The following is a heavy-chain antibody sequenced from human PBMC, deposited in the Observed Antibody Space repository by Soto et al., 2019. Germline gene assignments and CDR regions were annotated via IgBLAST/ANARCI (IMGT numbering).Heavy chain of an antibody. V-gene: IGHV1-69*04. Sequence: ASVKVSCKASGGTFSSYTISWVRQAPGQGLEWMGRIIPILGIANYAQKFQGRVTITADESTSTAYMELSSLRSEDTAVYYCARDLKWYFDLWGRGTLVTVSS. CDR1: GGTFSSYT. CDR3: ARDLKWYFDL. D-gene: IGHD3-9*01. CDR2: IIPILGIA. J-gene: IGHJ2*01.